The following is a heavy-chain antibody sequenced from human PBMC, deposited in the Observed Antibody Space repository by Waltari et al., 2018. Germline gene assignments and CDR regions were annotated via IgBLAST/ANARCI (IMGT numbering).Heavy chain of an antibody. J-gene: IGHJ4*02. CDR1: GYTFPNYD. CDR2: MNPKNGNT. CDR3: ARGLDSNSWYGAHF. V-gene: IGHV1-8*01. D-gene: IGHD6-13*01. Sequence: QVLLVQSGAELKTPGASVKVSCKASGYTFPNYDINWLRQAPGQGLEWVGWMNPKNGNTLYAQKFQGRVTLTRDNSINTAYMELTSLTSDDTGVYYCARGLDSNSWYGAHFWGQGTLVTVAS.